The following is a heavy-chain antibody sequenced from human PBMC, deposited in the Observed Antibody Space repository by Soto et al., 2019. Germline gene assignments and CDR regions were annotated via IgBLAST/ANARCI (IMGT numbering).Heavy chain of an antibody. Sequence: GGSLRLSCAASGFTFSSYAMSWVRQAPGKGLEWVSAISGSGGSTYYADSVKGRFTISRDNSKNTLYLQMNSLRAEDTAVYYCPPPMGYCSGGSCYSAPSSDYWGQGTLVTVSS. J-gene: IGHJ4*02. CDR1: GFTFSSYA. CDR2: ISGSGGST. D-gene: IGHD2-15*01. CDR3: PPPMGYCSGGSCYSAPSSDY. V-gene: IGHV3-23*01.